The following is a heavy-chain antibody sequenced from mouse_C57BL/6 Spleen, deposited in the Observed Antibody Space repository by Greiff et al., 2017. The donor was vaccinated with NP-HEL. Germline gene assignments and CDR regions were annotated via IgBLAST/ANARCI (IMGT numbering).Heavy chain of an antibody. CDR1: GYTFTSYW. CDR2: IYPSDSET. J-gene: IGHJ3*01. CDR3: ARLYYGSSWGFAY. V-gene: IGHV1-61*01. Sequence: QVQLQQPGAELVRPGSSVKLSCKASGYTFTSYWMDWVKQRPGQGLEWIGNIYPSDSETHYNQKFKDKATLTVDKSSSTAYMQLSSLTSEDSAVYYCARLYYGSSWGFAYWGKGTLVTVSA. D-gene: IGHD1-1*01.